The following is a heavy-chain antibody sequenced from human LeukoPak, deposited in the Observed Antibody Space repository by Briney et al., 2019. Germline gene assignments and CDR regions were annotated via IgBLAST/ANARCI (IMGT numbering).Heavy chain of an antibody. Sequence: GASLRLSCAASGFTFSSYAMSWVRQAPGKGLDWVSAISGSGGSTYYADSVKGRFTISRDNSKNTLYLQMNSLRAEDTAVYYCAKGAYSYGSSSWGQGTLVTVSS. CDR2: ISGSGGST. CDR1: GFTFSSYA. J-gene: IGHJ5*02. D-gene: IGHD5-18*01. V-gene: IGHV3-23*01. CDR3: AKGAYSYGSSS.